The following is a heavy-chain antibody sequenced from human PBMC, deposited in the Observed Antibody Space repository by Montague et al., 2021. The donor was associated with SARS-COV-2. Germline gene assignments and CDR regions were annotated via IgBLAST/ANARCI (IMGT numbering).Heavy chain of an antibody. V-gene: IGHV4-59*01. Sequence: SETLSLTCTVSGGSISSYYWSWIRQPPGKGLEWIGYIYYSGSTNYNPSLKSRVTISVDTSTNQFSLKLSSVTAAATAVYYCSRAFPRWLQFDPYFDYWGQGTLVTVSS. CDR1: GGSISSYY. CDR3: SRAFPRWLQFDPYFDY. J-gene: IGHJ4*02. CDR2: IYYSGST. D-gene: IGHD5-24*01.